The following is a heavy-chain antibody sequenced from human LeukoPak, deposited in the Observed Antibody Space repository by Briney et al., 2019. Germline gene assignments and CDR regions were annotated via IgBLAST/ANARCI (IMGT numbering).Heavy chain of an antibody. CDR2: IKPDGSEK. Sequence: GGSLRLSCAASGFTFSSYWMSWVRQAPGKGLEWVANIKPDGSEKYYVDSVKGRFTISRDNAKNSLYLQMNSLRAEDTAVYYCARTLEDGGNASGYWGQGTLVTVSS. CDR3: ARTLEDGGNASGY. D-gene: IGHD4-23*01. CDR1: GFTFSSYW. V-gene: IGHV3-7*01. J-gene: IGHJ4*02.